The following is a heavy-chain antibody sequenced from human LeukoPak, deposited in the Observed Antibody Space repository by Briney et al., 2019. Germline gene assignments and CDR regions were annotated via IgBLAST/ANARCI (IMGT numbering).Heavy chain of an antibody. Sequence: ASVNVSCKASGYTFTIYGISWVRQAPGQGLEWVGWISAYNGNTNYAQKLQGRVTMTTDTSTSTAYMELRRLRSDDTAVYYCARVGMRGSYLGWFDPWGQGTLVTVSS. J-gene: IGHJ5*02. CDR3: ARVGMRGSYLGWFDP. CDR2: ISAYNGNT. D-gene: IGHD1-26*01. V-gene: IGHV1-18*01. CDR1: GYTFTIYG.